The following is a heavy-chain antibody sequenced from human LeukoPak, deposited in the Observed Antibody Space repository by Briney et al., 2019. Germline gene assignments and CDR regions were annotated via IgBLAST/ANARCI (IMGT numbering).Heavy chain of an antibody. V-gene: IGHV3-33*08. Sequence: GGSLRLSCAASGFTFSSYAMSWVRQAPGKGLEWVAVIWYDGSNKYYADSVKGRFTISRDNSKNTLYLQMNSLRAEDTAVYYCAREEAAGTLSIEPAEYFQHWGQGTLVTVSS. CDR3: AREEAAGTLSIEPAEYFQH. J-gene: IGHJ1*01. D-gene: IGHD6-13*01. CDR1: GFTFSSYA. CDR2: IWYDGSNK.